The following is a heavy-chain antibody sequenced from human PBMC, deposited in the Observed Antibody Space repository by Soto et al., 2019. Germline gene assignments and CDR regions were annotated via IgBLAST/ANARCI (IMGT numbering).Heavy chain of an antibody. D-gene: IGHD3-10*01. J-gene: IGHJ6*02. CDR1: GFTFSSYA. CDR3: ARGSGNRASGRYYGLDV. V-gene: IGHV3-33*01. Sequence: QVHLVESGGGVVQPGGSLRLSCAASGFTFSSYAMHWVRQAPARGLEGVAVIWNDGSEKNYADSVKGRFSISRDNSKNTLYLQVDGLRVEDTAVYYCARGSGNRASGRYYGLDVWGQGTTVPVSS. CDR2: IWNDGSEK.